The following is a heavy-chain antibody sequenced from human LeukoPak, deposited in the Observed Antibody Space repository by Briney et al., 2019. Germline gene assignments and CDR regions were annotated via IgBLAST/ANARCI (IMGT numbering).Heavy chain of an antibody. D-gene: IGHD3-22*01. V-gene: IGHV3-23*01. CDR1: GFTFSSYA. J-gene: IGHJ4*02. CDR3: AKDLRLDCYDSSGYYGYFDY. CDR2: ISGSGGST. Sequence: PGGSLRLSCAASGFTFSSYAMSWVRQAPGKGLEWVSAISGSGGSTYYADSVKGRFTISRDNSKNTLYLQMNSLRAEDTAVYYCAKDLRLDCYDSSGYYGYFDYWGQGTLVTVSS.